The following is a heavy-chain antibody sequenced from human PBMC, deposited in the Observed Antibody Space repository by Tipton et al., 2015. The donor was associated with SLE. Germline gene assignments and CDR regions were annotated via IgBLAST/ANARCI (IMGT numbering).Heavy chain of an antibody. CDR1: GGSISSYY. J-gene: IGHJ4*02. V-gene: IGHV4-59*12. D-gene: IGHD5-24*01. CDR3: AIGGRWLQLRHYYDY. CDR2: IYYSGST. Sequence: TLSLTRTVSGGSISSYYWSWIRQPPGKGLEWIGYIYYSGSTNYNPSLKSRVTISVDTSKNKLSLRLTSMTAADRAVYYCAIGGRWLQLRHYYDYWGQGTLVAVSS.